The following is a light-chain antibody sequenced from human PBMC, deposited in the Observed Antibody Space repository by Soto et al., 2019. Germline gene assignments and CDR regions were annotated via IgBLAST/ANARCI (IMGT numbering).Light chain of an antibody. CDR3: QQLNSYPA. CDR1: QGISSY. J-gene: IGKJ3*01. CDR2: AAS. V-gene: IGKV1-9*01. Sequence: DIQLTQSPSFLSASVGDRVTITCRASQGISSYLAWYQQKPGKAPKLLIYAASTLQGGVPSRFSGSGSGTEFTLTISSLQPEDFATYYCQQLNSYPAFGPGTKVDSK.